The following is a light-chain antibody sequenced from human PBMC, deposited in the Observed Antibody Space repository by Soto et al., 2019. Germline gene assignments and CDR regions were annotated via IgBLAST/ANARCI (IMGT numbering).Light chain of an antibody. V-gene: IGKV3-20*01. Sequence: EIVLTQSPGTLSLSPGARAPLSCRASQSVSSSSLAWYQQNRGQAPRLLIHDASSRATGIPDRFSGSGSGTDFTLTISRLEPEDFAVYICQQYGTSPRTFGQGTRLEIK. CDR3: QQYGTSPRT. J-gene: IGKJ5*01. CDR1: QSVSSSS. CDR2: DAS.